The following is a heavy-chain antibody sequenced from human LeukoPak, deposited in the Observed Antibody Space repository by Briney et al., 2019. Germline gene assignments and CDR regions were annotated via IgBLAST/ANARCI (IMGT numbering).Heavy chain of an antibody. D-gene: IGHD3-22*01. J-gene: IGHJ4*02. V-gene: IGHV3-20*04. CDR2: INWNGGST. CDR1: GFTFDDYG. CDR3: ARRYYYDSSGPIDY. Sequence: GGSLRLSCAASGFTFDDYGMSWVRQAPGKGLEWVSGINWNGGSTGYADSVKGRFTISRDNAKNSLYLQMNSLRAEDTALYYCARRYYYDSSGPIDYWGQGTLVTVSS.